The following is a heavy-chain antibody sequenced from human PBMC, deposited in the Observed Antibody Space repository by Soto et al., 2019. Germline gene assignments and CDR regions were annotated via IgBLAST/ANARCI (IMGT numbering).Heavy chain of an antibody. CDR3: ARDDPYYGMDV. CDR2: IYHSGST. Sequence: QLQLQESGSGLVKPSQTLSLTCAVSGGSISSGGYSWSWIRQPPGKGLEWIGYIYHSGSTYYNPSLKSRSTLSVDRSKNQFSLKLSSVTAADTAVYYCARDDPYYGMDVWGQGTTVTVSS. J-gene: IGHJ6*02. CDR1: GGSISSGGYS. V-gene: IGHV4-30-2*01.